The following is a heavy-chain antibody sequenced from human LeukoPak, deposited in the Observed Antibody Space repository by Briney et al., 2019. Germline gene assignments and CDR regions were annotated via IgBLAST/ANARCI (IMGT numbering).Heavy chain of an antibody. V-gene: IGHV3-23*01. CDR1: GFTFSSYA. CDR2: ISGSGGST. Sequence: PGGSLRLSCAASGFTFSSYAMSWVRQAPGKGLEWVLAISGSGGSTYYADSVKGRFTISRDNSKNTLYLQMNSLRAEDTAVYYCAKDTFWSGSNWFDPWGQGTLVTVSS. D-gene: IGHD3-3*01. CDR3: AKDTFWSGSNWFDP. J-gene: IGHJ5*02.